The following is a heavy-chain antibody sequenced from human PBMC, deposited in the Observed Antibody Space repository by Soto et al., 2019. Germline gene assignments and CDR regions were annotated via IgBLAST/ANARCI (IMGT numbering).Heavy chain of an antibody. CDR3: ARLGGRYYDSSVGMDV. D-gene: IGHD3-22*01. V-gene: IGHV5-51*01. J-gene: IGHJ6*02. Sequence: PGESLKISCKGSGYIFTSYWIGWVRQMPGKGLEWMGIIYPGDSDTRYSPSFQGQVTISADKSISTAYLQWSSLKASDTAMYYCARLGGRYYDSSVGMDVWGQGPTVTVSS. CDR1: GYIFTSYW. CDR2: IYPGDSDT.